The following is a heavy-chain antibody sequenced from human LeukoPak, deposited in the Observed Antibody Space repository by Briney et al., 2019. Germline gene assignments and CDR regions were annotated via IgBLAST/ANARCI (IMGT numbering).Heavy chain of an antibody. V-gene: IGHV3-9*01. CDR2: ISWNSGSI. CDR1: GFTFDDYA. D-gene: IGHD3-3*01. CDR3: AKDLSSFGVVIEINYYYGMDV. Sequence: GGSLRLSSAASGFTFDDYAMHWVRQAPGKGLEWVSGISWNSGSIGYADSVKGRFTISRDNAKNSLYLQMNSLRAEDTALYYCAKDLSSFGVVIEINYYYGMDVWGQGTTVTVSS. J-gene: IGHJ6*02.